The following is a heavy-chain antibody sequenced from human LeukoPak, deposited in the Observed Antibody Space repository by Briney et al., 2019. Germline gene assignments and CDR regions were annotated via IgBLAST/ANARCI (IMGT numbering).Heavy chain of an antibody. Sequence: GGSLRLSCAASGFTFSSYWMHWVRQAPGKGLVWVSRLDTGGSSATYADSVKGRFTISRDNAKNTVYLQMNSLRVEDTGVYYCASALTTVTPHFHFWGQGTLVTVSS. CDR1: GFTFSSYW. CDR2: LDTGGSSA. J-gene: IGHJ4*02. V-gene: IGHV3-74*01. CDR3: ASALTTVTPHFHF. D-gene: IGHD4-17*01.